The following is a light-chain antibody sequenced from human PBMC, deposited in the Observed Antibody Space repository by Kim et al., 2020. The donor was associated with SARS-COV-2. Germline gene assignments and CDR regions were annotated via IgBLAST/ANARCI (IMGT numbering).Light chain of an antibody. CDR1: QGVNIW. CDR3: QQGNTYPLT. J-gene: IGKJ4*01. CDR2: ATS. Sequence: DIQMTQSPSSVSASVGDRVTITCRASQGVNIWLAWYQQKPGQAPNLLIYATSTLQSGAPTRFSGSGSGTDFTLTISSLQPEDFATYYCQQGNTYPLTFGGGTKVDIK. V-gene: IGKV1-12*01.